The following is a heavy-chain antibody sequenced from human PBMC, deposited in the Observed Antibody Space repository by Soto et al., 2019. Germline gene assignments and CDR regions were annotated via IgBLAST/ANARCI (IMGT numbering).Heavy chain of an antibody. CDR3: ARDGDYYGMDV. V-gene: IGHV3-49*04. CDR1: GFTSSDHA. D-gene: IGHD3-3*01. CDR2: TTSQSYGGTT. J-gene: IGHJ6*02. Sequence: PGGSLRLSCTFSGFTSSDHALTWVRQAPGKGLEWVAFTTSQSYGGTTEYAASVKGRFSISRDDSKNIAYLQMNGLQTADTAIYYCARDGDYYGMDVWGQGTTVTVS.